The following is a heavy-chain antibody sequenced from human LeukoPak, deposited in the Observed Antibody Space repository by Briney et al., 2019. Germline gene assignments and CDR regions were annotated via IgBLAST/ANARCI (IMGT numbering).Heavy chain of an antibody. CDR2: MDPDSGNT. Sequence: ASVKVSCKASGYAFLSYDINWVRQAAGQGLEWMGWMDPDSGNTGYAQRFQGRVTMTRNTSISTVYMELSSLSSDDTAVYYCARGGRTSWYRYWGQGTLVTVSS. CDR3: ARGGRTSWYRY. V-gene: IGHV1-8*01. J-gene: IGHJ4*02. CDR1: GYAFLSYD. D-gene: IGHD6-13*01.